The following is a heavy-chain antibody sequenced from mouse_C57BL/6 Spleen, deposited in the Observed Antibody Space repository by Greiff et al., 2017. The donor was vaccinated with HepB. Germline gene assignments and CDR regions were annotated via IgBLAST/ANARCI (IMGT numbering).Heavy chain of an antibody. CDR3: ARSVVTARDYAMDY. Sequence: VQLQQPGAELVKPGASVKLSCKASGYTFTSYWMHWVKQRPGRGLEWIGRIDPNSGGTTYNEKFKSKATLTVDKPSSTAYMQLSSLTSEDSAVYYCARSVVTARDYAMDYWGQGTSVTVSS. CDR2: IDPNSGGT. V-gene: IGHV1-72*01. CDR1: GYTFTSYW. D-gene: IGHD2-1*01. J-gene: IGHJ4*01.